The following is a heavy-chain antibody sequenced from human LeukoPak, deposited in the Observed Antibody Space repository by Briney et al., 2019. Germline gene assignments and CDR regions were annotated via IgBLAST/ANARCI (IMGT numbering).Heavy chain of an antibody. V-gene: IGHV4-34*01. CDR3: ARGLYDYVWGSYRYTGRWFDY. CDR1: GGSFSGYY. D-gene: IGHD3-16*02. J-gene: IGHJ4*02. CDR2: INNSGST. Sequence: PSETLSLTCAVYGGSFSGYYWSWIRQPPGKGLEWIGEINNSGSTNYNPSLKSRVTISVDKSKKQFSLKLSSVTAADTAVYYCARGLYDYVWGSYRYTGRWFDYWGQGTLVTVSS.